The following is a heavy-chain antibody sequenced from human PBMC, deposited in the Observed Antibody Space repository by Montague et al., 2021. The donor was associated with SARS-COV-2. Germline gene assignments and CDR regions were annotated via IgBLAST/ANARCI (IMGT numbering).Heavy chain of an antibody. CDR2: INHSGST. J-gene: IGHJ4*02. D-gene: IGHD1-26*01. Sequence: SETLSLTCAVYGGSFSGYYWSWICQPPGKGLEWIGEINHSGSTNYNPSLKSRVTISVDTSKNQFSLKLSSVTAADTAVYYCVEIVGAADYWGQGTLVTVSS. CDR3: VEIVGAADY. CDR1: GGSFSGYY. V-gene: IGHV4-34*01.